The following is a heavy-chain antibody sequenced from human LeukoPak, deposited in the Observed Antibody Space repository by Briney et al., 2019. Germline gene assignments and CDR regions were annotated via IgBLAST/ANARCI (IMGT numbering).Heavy chain of an antibody. D-gene: IGHD1-26*01. CDR2: INHSGST. V-gene: IGHV4-34*01. CDR3: AREVPTRVYFDH. J-gene: IGHJ4*02. CDR1: GGSFSGFY. Sequence: SETLSLTCAVYGGSFSGFYWSWIRQPPGKGLEWIGEINHSGSTNYNPSLKSRVAISVDTSKNQVSLKLSSATAADTAVYWCAREVPTRVYFDHWGQGALVTVSS.